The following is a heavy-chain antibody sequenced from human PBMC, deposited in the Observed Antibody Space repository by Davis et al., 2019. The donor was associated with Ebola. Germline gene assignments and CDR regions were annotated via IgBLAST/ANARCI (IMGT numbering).Heavy chain of an antibody. D-gene: IGHD3-3*01. Sequence: GESLKISCAASGFTFRHSGMHWVRQAPNKGLEWVALIAFDESDKYYADSVKGRFIVSRDNAKNTLYLQMNSLKTDDTAVYYCAKDQEVSGFVEWLPPVNWGQGTLVTVSS. CDR1: GFTFRHSG. CDR2: IAFDESDK. J-gene: IGHJ4*02. CDR3: AKDQEVSGFVEWLPPVN. V-gene: IGHV3-30*18.